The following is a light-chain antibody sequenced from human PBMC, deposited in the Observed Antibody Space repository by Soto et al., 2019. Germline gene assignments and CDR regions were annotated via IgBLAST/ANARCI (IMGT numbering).Light chain of an antibody. CDR2: GAS. J-gene: IGKJ4*01. Sequence: EIVMTQSPAALSVSPGERATLSCRASQSVSSNLAWYQQKPGQAPRLLIYGASARATGIPARFSGSGSGTEFPLPSSGLQSEVLAVYNCKKNNGWLPLTFGEGPRWRSN. CDR1: QSVSSN. V-gene: IGKV3-15*01. CDR3: KKNNGWLPLT.